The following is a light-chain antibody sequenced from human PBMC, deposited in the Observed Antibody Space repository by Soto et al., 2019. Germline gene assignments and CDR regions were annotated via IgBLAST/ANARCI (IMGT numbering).Light chain of an antibody. CDR3: RQYNSYSLLT. J-gene: IGKJ4*01. CDR1: QTVSSNF. Sequence: IVLTQSPGTLSLSPGERATLSCRASQTVSSNFLAWYQEKPGQGPRLLIYGASTRATGIPDRFSGSGSGTDFTLTISRLDPEDFAVYYCRQYNSYSLLTFGGGTKVDIK. CDR2: GAS. V-gene: IGKV3-20*01.